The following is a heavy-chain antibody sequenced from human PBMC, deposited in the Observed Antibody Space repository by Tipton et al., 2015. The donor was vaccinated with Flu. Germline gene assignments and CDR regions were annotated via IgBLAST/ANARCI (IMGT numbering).Heavy chain of an antibody. CDR3: ASHRGSRSYSRYAFDI. D-gene: IGHD1-26*01. Sequence: SLRLSCAASGFTFSTYWMSWVRQAPGKGLEWVANINQDGGEKYYMDSVKSRFTISRDNAENSLHLQMNSLRAEDTAVYYCASHRGSRSYSRYAFDIWGQGTMVSVSS. J-gene: IGHJ3*02. CDR1: GFTFSTYW. CDR2: INQDGGEK. V-gene: IGHV3-7*01.